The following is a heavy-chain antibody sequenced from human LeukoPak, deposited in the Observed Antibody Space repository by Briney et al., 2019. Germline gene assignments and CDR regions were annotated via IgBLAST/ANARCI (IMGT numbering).Heavy chain of an antibody. CDR3: ARASVENTLRIDDY. D-gene: IGHD2-15*01. V-gene: IGHV1-2*02. J-gene: IGHJ4*02. CDR1: GYTFTYYY. Sequence: ASVKVSCKASGYTFTYYYMHWVRQAPGQGLEWMGWINPYSGDTNYAQKFQGRVTMTRDTSITTAYMDLSWLKSDDTAVYYCARASVENTLRIDDYWGQGTLVTVSS. CDR2: INPYSGDT.